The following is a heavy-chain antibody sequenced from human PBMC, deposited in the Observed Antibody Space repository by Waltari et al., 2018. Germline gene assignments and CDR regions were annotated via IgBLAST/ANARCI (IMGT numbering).Heavy chain of an antibody. CDR2: IRYDGSKT. Sequence: QVQLVESGGGVVQPGEALRLSCAASGFTFSSYGMHWVRQAPGKGLEWVSYIRYDGSKTSYADSVKGRFSISRDNSKSTLYLQMNSLRTEDMAVYFCMKPIPGTAAAGDHWGQGTLVTVSS. J-gene: IGHJ4*02. CDR1: GFTFSSYG. D-gene: IGHD6-13*01. CDR3: MKPIPGTAAAGDH. V-gene: IGHV3-30*02.